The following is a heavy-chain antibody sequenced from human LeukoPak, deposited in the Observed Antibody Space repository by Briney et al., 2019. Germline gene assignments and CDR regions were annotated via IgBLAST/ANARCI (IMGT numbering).Heavy chain of an antibody. CDR1: GYTFTIYD. Sequence: ASVKVSCKASGYTFTIYDINWVRQATGQGLEWMGWMNPNSGNTGYAQKFQGRVTMTRNTSISTAYMELSSLRSEDTAVYYCARGHAGFWSGYDYYYGMDVWGQGTTVTVSS. CDR2: MNPNSGNT. D-gene: IGHD3-3*01. J-gene: IGHJ6*02. V-gene: IGHV1-8*01. CDR3: ARGHAGFWSGYDYYYGMDV.